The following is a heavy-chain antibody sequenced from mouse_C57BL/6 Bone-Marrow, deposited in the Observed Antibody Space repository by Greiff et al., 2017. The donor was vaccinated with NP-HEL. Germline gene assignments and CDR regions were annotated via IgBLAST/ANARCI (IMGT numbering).Heavy chain of an antibody. CDR1: GYSITGGYY. Sequence: EVKLMESGPGLVKPSQSLSLTCSVTGYSITGGYYWNWIRQFPGNKLEWMGYISYDGSNNYNPSLKNRISITRDTSKNQFFLKLNSVTTEDTATYYCASRQLRLLAMDYWGQGTSVTVSS. J-gene: IGHJ4*01. CDR2: ISYDGSN. V-gene: IGHV3-6*01. CDR3: ASRQLRLLAMDY. D-gene: IGHD3-2*02.